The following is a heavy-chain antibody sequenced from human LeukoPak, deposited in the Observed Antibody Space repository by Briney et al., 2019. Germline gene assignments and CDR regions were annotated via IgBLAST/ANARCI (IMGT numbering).Heavy chain of an antibody. CDR1: GFAFSDDS. CDR3: AREYTAMAYDY. CDR2: ISSTSKYI. D-gene: IGHD5-18*01. Sequence: GGSLRLSCVASGFAFSDDSMNWVRQPPGKGLEWVSSISSTSKYIYYADSVKGRFTFSRDNAKNSLFLQMNNLRVDDSAVYYCAREYTAMAYDYWGQGNLVTVSS. J-gene: IGHJ4*02. V-gene: IGHV3-21*01.